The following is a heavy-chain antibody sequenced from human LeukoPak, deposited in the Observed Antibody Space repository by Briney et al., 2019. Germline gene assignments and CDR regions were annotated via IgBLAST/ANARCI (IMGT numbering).Heavy chain of an antibody. J-gene: IGHJ4*02. CDR2: IGPTGTDR. CDR1: GFTFSSCG. Sequence: GGSLRLSCAASGFTFSSCGFNWVRQAPGKGLEWVSSIGPTGTDRYYADSVRGRFTISRDNAKNSMYLQMNSLRAEDTALYYCARAFKYSMSGYFFDYWGQGTLVTVSS. V-gene: IGHV3-21*04. D-gene: IGHD2-21*01. CDR3: ARAFKYSMSGYFFDY.